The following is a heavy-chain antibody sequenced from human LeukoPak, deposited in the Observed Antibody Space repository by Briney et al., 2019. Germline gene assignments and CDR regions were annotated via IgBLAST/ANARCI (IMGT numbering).Heavy chain of an antibody. Sequence: PGGSLRLSCAASGFTFNSYWMNWVRQAPGKGPEWVANIKYDGSEQYYVDSVKGRFSISRDNTKNLLYLQMNSLRVEDTAVYYCARDYGWSFANWGQGTLVTVSS. V-gene: IGHV3-7*03. D-gene: IGHD3-10*01. CDR1: GFTFNSYW. CDR2: IKYDGSEQ. J-gene: IGHJ4*02. CDR3: ARDYGWSFAN.